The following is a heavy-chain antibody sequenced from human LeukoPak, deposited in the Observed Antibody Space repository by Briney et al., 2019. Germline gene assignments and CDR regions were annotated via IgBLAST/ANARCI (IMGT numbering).Heavy chain of an antibody. CDR3: ARVSTSNYWGRFDP. Sequence: SETLSLTCGVSGGSFSGYSWTWIRQYPEKGLEWIGEINHSGRTNYNPSLKSRVTISIDTSDNHFSLKLKSVTAADSAVYFCARVSTSNYWGRFDPWGQGTLVVASS. CDR1: GGSFSGYS. V-gene: IGHV4-34*01. J-gene: IGHJ5*02. D-gene: IGHD4-11*01. CDR2: INHSGRT.